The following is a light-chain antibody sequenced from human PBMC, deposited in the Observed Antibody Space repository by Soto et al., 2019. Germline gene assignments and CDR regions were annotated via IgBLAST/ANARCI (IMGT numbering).Light chain of an antibody. Sequence: AIRMTQSPSSLSASTGDRVTITCRASQGISSYLAWYQQKPGKAPKLLIYAASNLQDGVPSRFSGSGSGTEFTLTISSLQPEDFALYYCQQTYTTPASTFGQGTKVDIK. V-gene: IGKV1-8*01. CDR2: AAS. J-gene: IGKJ1*01. CDR3: QQTYTTPAST. CDR1: QGISSY.